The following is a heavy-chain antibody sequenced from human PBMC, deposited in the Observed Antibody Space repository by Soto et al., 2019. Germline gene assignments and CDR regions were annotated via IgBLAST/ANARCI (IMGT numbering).Heavy chain of an antibody. J-gene: IGHJ5*02. Sequence: QVQLQESGPGLVKPSQTMSLRCTVSADSNSRGGYYLNWIRQHPRDGLEWIGYIYHSGSTNYNPSLKSPVTISVVTAPNELFLELPDVTAAEPAVYYCVGAGAGAYGIVWLGPWGQGTLVTVAS. V-gene: IGHV4-31*01. CDR1: ADSNSRGGYY. CDR2: IYHSGST. CDR3: VGAGAGAYGIVWLGP. D-gene: IGHD2-21*01.